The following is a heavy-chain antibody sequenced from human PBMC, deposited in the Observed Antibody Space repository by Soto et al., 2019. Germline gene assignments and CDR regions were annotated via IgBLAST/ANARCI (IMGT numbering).Heavy chain of an antibody. J-gene: IGHJ4*02. CDR2: IKHSGST. CDR1: GGSLSSYY. V-gene: IGHV4-34*01. CDR3: ARSLPIFEF. Sequence: VQLQQWGAGLLKPSETLSLTCAVYGGSLSSYYWSWVRHLPGKGLEWIGDIKHSGSTNYNPSLKSRVTISLDTSKNHFSLKLTSVTAADTAVYYCARSLPIFEFWGQGTLVTVSS.